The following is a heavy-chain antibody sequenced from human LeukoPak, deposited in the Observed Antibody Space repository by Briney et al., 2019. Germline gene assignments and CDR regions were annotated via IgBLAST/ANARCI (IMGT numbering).Heavy chain of an antibody. CDR2: MNPNSGGT. J-gene: IGHJ4*02. Sequence: ASVKVSCKASGYPFTTYDINWVRQAPGQGLEWVAWMNPNSGGTVYAQKSQGRVTLARDTSIGTAYMELNSLRSEDTAVYYCARVPIVGATPFDYWGQGTLVTVSS. V-gene: IGHV1-8*01. D-gene: IGHD1-26*01. CDR1: GYPFTTYD. CDR3: ARVPIVGATPFDY.